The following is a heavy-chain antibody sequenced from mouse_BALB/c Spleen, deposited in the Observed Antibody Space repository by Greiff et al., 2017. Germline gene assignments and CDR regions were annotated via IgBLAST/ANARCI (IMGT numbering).Heavy chain of an antibody. V-gene: IGHV5-12-1*01. D-gene: IGHD2-4*01. CDR2: ISSGGGST. CDR1: GFAFSSYD. J-gene: IGHJ3*01. Sequence: EVQRVESGGGLVKPGGSLKLSCAASGFAFSSYDMSWVRQTPEKRLEWVAYISSGGGSTYYPDTVKGRFTISRDNAKNTLYLQMSSLKSEDTAMYYCARAMYDYDGFFPFAYWGQGTLVTVSA. CDR3: ARAMYDYDGFFPFAY.